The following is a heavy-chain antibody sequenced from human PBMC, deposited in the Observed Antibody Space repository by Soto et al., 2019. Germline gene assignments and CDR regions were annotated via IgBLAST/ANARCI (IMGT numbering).Heavy chain of an antibody. V-gene: IGHV3-48*01. J-gene: IGHJ6*03. Sequence: PGGSLRLSCAASGFTFSSYSMNWVRQAPGKGLEWVSYISSSSSTIYYAESVKGRFTISRDNSKNSLYLQMDSLRAEDTAVYYCAKAGYCSSTSCYYYMDVWGKGTTVTVSS. CDR3: AKAGYCSSTSCYYYMDV. D-gene: IGHD2-2*01. CDR2: ISSSSSTI. CDR1: GFTFSSYS.